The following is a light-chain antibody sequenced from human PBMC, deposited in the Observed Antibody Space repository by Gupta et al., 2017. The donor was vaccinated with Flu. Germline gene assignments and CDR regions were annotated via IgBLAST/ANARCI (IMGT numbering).Light chain of an antibody. J-gene: IGKJ1*01. V-gene: IGKV1-5*03. Sequence: QMTQSPSTLSASVGDRVTITCRASQSISSWLAWYQQKPGKAPKLLIYKASSLESGVPSRFSGSGSGTEFTLTISSLQPDDFATYYCQQYNSYPWTFGQGTKVEIK. CDR1: QSISSW. CDR2: KAS. CDR3: QQYNSYPWT.